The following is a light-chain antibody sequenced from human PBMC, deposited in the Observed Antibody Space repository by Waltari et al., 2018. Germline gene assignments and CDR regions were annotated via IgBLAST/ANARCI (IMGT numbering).Light chain of an antibody. CDR2: RDD. CDR1: KLGSKY. CDR3: QAWDSSAFG. J-gene: IGLJ1*01. Sequence: SYEVTQPPSVSVSPRQRATITCSGAKLGSKYVSWYQQKSGQSPVLVIYRDDKRPSGIPERFSGSNSGNTATLTISGTQPMDEADYYCQAWDSSAFGFGAGTKVTVL. V-gene: IGLV3-1*01.